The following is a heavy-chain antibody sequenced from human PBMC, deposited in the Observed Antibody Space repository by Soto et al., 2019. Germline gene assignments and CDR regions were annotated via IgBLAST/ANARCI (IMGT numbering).Heavy chain of an antibody. CDR3: ARDLSWGSNWYYYMDV. D-gene: IGHD7-27*01. Sequence: GGSLRLSCATSGFILSDCAMNWVRQAPGKGLEWVSYISSSSSVIDYADSVKGRFTVSRDNARNSLYIKMNGLRAEDTAVYYCARDLSWGSNWYYYMDVWGKGTTVTVSS. V-gene: IGHV3-48*01. J-gene: IGHJ6*03. CDR1: GFILSDCA. CDR2: ISSSSSVI.